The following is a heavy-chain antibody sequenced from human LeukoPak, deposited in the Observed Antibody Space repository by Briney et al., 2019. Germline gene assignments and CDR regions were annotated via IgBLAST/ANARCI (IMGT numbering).Heavy chain of an antibody. V-gene: IGHV3-30*02. J-gene: IGHJ4*02. CDR3: ARDGGRYRFDF. CDR2: IRNDETEI. D-gene: IGHD3-16*02. CDR1: EFPFNTFN. Sequence: PGGFLRLSCAAPEFPFNTFNIHWIRQAPGRGLEWVSFIRNDETEIHYADFAKGRFTISRDKSQNSLYLQMNSLRPDDTAVYYCARDGGRYRFDFWGQGTMVTVSS.